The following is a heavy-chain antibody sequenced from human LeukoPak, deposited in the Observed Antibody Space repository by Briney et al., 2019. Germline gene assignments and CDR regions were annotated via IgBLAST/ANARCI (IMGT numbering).Heavy chain of an antibody. V-gene: IGHV3-23*01. CDR1: GFTFSSYA. J-gene: IGHJ4*02. CDR2: ISDRGGST. D-gene: IGHD3-10*01. Sequence: PGGSLRLSCAASGFTFSSYAMSWVRQAPGKGLEWVSVISDRGGSTYYADSVKGRFTISRDNSKNTLYLQMNSLRAEDTAVYYCARDGGATMVRGVATYDSWGQGTLVTVSS. CDR3: ARDGGATMVRGVATYDS.